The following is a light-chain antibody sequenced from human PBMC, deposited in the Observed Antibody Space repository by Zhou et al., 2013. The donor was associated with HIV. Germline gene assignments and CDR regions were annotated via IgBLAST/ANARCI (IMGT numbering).Light chain of an antibody. CDR2: KAS. V-gene: IGKV1-5*03. CDR1: QSISSW. J-gene: IGKJ4*01. CDR3: QQYNSYSLT. Sequence: DIQMTQSPSTLSASVGDRVTITCRASQSISSWLAWYQQKPGKAPKLLIYKASSLESGVPSRFSGSGSGTEFTLAISSLQPDDFATYYCQQYNSYSLTFGGGTKVEIK.